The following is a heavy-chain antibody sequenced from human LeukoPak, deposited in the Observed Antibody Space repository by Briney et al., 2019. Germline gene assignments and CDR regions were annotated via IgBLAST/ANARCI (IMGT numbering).Heavy chain of an antibody. Sequence: SDPLSLPCSLWVRSMSIYYWSCLRRPPGKGREGIGYNYYCGSTNFNPSLKSRVTISVDTSKNQSSLKQSSVAAADTAVYYCARNPGRGNHLLTDWGQGTLVTVSS. CDR3: ARNPGRGNHLLTD. CDR1: VRSMSIYY. D-gene: IGHD3-9*01. CDR2: NYYCGST. V-gene: IGHV4-59*07. J-gene: IGHJ4*02.